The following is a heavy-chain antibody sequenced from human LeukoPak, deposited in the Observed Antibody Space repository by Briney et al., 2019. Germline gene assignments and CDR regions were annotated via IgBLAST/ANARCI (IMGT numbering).Heavy chain of an antibody. J-gene: IGHJ3*02. CDR3: ARPAYGGNSNDAFDI. V-gene: IGHV1-24*01. CDR2: FDPEDGET. CDR1: GYTLTELS. D-gene: IGHD4-23*01. Sequence: GASVKVPCKVSGYTLTELSMHWVRQAPGKGLEWMGGFDPEDGETIYAQKFQGRVTITADKSTSTAYMELSSLRSEDTAVYYCARPAYGGNSNDAFDIWGQGTMVTVSS.